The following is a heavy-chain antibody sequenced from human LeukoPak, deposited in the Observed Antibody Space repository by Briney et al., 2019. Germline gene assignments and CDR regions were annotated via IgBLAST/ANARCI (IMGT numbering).Heavy chain of an antibody. CDR3: ARGGGGYDFAPNDY. D-gene: IGHD5-12*01. V-gene: IGHV4-34*01. Sequence: KPSETLSLTCAVYGGSFSGYYWSWIRQPPGKGLEWIGEINHSGSTNYNPSLKSRVTISVDTSKNRFSLKLSSVTAADTAVYYCARGGGGYDFAPNDYWGQGTLVTVSS. CDR1: GGSFSGYY. CDR2: INHSGST. J-gene: IGHJ4*02.